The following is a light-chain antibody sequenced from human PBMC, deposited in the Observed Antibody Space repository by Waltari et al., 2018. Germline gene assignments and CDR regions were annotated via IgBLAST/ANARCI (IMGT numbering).Light chain of an antibody. V-gene: IGKV3-20*01. Sequence: EIVLTQSPGTLSLSVGERATVSCRASESVSRALAWYQQKPGQAPSILIYGASTRATGIPDRSRGSGSGTDVSLTISRLGRDDFAVYYCQHCLRLPVTFGQGTTVEI. CDR2: GAS. CDR1: ESVSRA. J-gene: IGKJ1*01. CDR3: QHCLRLPVT.